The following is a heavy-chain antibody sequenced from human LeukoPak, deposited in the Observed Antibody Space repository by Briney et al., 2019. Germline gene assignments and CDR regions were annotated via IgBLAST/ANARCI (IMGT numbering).Heavy chain of an antibody. CDR1: GFTFSSYG. D-gene: IGHD2-15*01. V-gene: IGHV3-30*03. CDR3: VYCSGGSCYSEPHFDY. Sequence: GRSLRLSCAASGFTFSSYGMHWVRQAPGKGLEWVAVISYDGSNKYYADSVKGRFTISRDNSKNTPYLQMNSLRAEDTAVYYCVYCSGGSCYSEPHFDYWGQGTLVTVSS. J-gene: IGHJ4*02. CDR2: ISYDGSNK.